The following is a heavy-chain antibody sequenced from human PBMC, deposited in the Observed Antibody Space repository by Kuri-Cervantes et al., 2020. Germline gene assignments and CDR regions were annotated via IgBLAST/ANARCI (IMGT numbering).Heavy chain of an antibody. CDR2: ISGGGGSI. Sequence: ESLKTSCAASGFTFSTYSMSWVRQAPGKGLEWVASISGGGGSIYYADSVTGRFTISRDNANSEVQLQMHSLRAEDTAVYYCAKDGRNYSPSYFDSWGQGTLVTVSS. CDR1: GFTFSTYS. V-gene: IGHV3-23*01. CDR3: AKDGRNYSPSYFDS. D-gene: IGHD4-11*01. J-gene: IGHJ4*02.